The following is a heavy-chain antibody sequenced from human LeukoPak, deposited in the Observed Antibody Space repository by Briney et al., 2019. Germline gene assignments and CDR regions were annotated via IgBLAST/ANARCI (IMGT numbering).Heavy chain of an antibody. CDR3: ARDGGFCSGGFCYRLFDP. CDR2: ISDSSMTI. CDR1: GFTFNSHN. D-gene: IGHD2-15*01. J-gene: IGHJ5*02. Sequence: PGGSLRLSCAASGFTFNSHNMVWVRQPPGKGLEWISYISDSSMTIYYADSVKGRFTISRDNAKNSLFLQMNSLRAVDTAVYYCARDGGFCSGGFCYRLFDPWGQGTLVTVSS. V-gene: IGHV3-48*04.